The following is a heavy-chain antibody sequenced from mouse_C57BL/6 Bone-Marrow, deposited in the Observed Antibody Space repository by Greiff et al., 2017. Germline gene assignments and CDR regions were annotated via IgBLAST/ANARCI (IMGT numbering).Heavy chain of an antibody. V-gene: IGHV5-6*02. CDR3: ARWLLPYYYAMDY. CDR2: ISSGGSYP. Sequence: EVKLVESGGDLVKPGGSLKLSCAASGFTFSSYGMSWVRQTPDKRLEWVATISSGGSYPYYPDSVKGRFTISRDNAKNTLYLQMSSLKSEDTAMYYCARWLLPYYYAMDYWGQGTSVTVSS. D-gene: IGHD2-3*01. J-gene: IGHJ4*01. CDR1: GFTFSSYG.